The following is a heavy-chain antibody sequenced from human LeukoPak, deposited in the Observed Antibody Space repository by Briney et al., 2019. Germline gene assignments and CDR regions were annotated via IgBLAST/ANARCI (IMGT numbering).Heavy chain of an antibody. D-gene: IGHD2-2*01. Sequence: SETLSLTCAVYGGSFSGYYWSWIRQPPGKGLEWIGEINHSGSTNYNPSLKSRVTISVDTSKNQFSLKLSSVTAADTAVYYCARDMFTRSAGSYWGQGTLVTVSS. CDR3: ARDMFTRSAGSY. CDR2: INHSGST. CDR1: GGSFSGYY. J-gene: IGHJ4*02. V-gene: IGHV4-34*01.